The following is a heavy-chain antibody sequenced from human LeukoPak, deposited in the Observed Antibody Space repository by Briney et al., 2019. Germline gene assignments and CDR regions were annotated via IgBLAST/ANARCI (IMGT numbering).Heavy chain of an antibody. V-gene: IGHV3-74*01. J-gene: IGHJ4*02. CDR2: INTDGSST. Sequence: GGSLRLSCAASGFTFSSYWMHWVRQAPGKGLVWVSRINTDGSSTSYADSVKGRFTISRDNAKNSLYLQMNSLRAEDTALYYCAKDSSAAAGTHMDYWGQGTLVTVSS. CDR3: AKDSSAAAGTHMDY. CDR1: GFTFSSYW. D-gene: IGHD6-13*01.